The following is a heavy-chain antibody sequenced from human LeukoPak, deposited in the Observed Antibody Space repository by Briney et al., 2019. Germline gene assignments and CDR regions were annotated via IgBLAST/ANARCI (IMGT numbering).Heavy chain of an antibody. V-gene: IGHV3-74*03. D-gene: IGHD3-10*02. CDR1: GFTFSSYW. J-gene: IGHJ4*02. CDR3: AKVRYVGYYFDS. CDR2: FIRVGGVT. Sequence: GGSLRLSCAASGFTFSSYWMHWVAQGPGKGLGGVSHFIRVGGVTPYADSVKGRFTISRDNAKNTLYRQMNSLRAEDTAVYYCAKVRYVGYYFDSWGQGTLVTVSS.